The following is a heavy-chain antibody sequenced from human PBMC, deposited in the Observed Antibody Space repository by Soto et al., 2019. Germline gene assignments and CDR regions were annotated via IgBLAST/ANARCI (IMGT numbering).Heavy chain of an antibody. D-gene: IGHD7-27*01. V-gene: IGHV1-69*13. Sequence: SVKVSCKASGGTFSSYAISWVRQAPGQGLEWMGGIIPIFGTANYAQKFQGRVTITADESTSTAYMELSSLRSEDTAAYYCARAGRFGMGNYYYYYYGMDVWGQGTTVTVSS. CDR3: ARAGRFGMGNYYYYYYGMDV. CDR1: GGTFSSYA. J-gene: IGHJ6*02. CDR2: IIPIFGTA.